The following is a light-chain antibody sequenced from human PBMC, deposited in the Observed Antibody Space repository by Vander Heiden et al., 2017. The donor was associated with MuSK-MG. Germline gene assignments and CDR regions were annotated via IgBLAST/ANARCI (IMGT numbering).Light chain of an antibody. J-gene: IGKJ2*01. Sequence: EIVLTQSPGTLSLSPGERATLSCRASQTVRSSDLDWYQQRPVQAPKLLIDGASSRATGIPDRLRCSGSGTDFTLTSSRLEPEDLAVYYFQHDVTSHTFGQGTKLEIK. CDR2: GAS. CDR3: QHDVTSHT. CDR1: QTVRSSD. V-gene: IGKV3-20*01.